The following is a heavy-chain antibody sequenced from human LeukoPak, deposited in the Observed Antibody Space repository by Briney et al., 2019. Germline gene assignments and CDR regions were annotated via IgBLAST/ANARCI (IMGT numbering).Heavy chain of an antibody. D-gene: IGHD4-17*01. CDR2: IIPILGIA. CDR3: ARHTTVTPWWYFDL. CDR1: GGTFSIYA. J-gene: IGHJ2*01. Sequence: VASVNVSYRASGGTFSIYAISWVRQAPGQGREGMGRIIPILGIANYAQKFQGRVTITADKSTSTVYMELSSLRSEDTAVYYCARHTTVTPWWYFDLWGRGTLVTVSS. V-gene: IGHV1-69*04.